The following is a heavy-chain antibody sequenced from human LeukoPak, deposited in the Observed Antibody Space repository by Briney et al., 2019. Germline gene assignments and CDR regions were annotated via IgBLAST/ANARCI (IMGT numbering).Heavy chain of an antibody. D-gene: IGHD6-6*01. V-gene: IGHV1-18*04. Sequence: GASVKVSCKASGYTFSNFGISWVRQAPGQGLEWMGWISAYNGNTNYAPKLQGRVTMTTDTSTSAAYMELRSLRSDDTAVYYCARAWGEDIAARPYYFDYWGQGSLVTVSS. CDR3: ARAWGEDIAARPYYFDY. CDR1: GYTFSNFG. CDR2: ISAYNGNT. J-gene: IGHJ4*02.